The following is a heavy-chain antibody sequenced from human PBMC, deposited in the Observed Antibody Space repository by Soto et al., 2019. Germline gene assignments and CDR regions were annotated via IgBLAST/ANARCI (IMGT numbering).Heavy chain of an antibody. CDR2: INPSGGST. V-gene: IGHV1-46*01. CDR1: GYTFTSYY. CDR3: ARDKHVLHGYSTPPDAFDI. D-gene: IGHD6-13*01. J-gene: IGHJ3*02. Sequence: GASVKVSCKASGYTFTSYYMHWVRQAPGQGLEWMGIINPSGGSTSYAQKFQGRVTMTRDTSTSTVYMELSSLRSEDTAVYYCARDKHVLHGYSTPPDAFDIWGQGTTVTVSS.